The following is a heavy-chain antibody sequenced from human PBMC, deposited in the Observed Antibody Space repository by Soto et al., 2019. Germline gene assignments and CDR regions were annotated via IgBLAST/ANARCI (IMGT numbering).Heavy chain of an antibody. CDR3: AKDYGFGELYWGFDY. J-gene: IGHJ4*02. CDR2: ISYDGSNK. D-gene: IGHD3-10*01. CDR1: GFTFSSYG. V-gene: IGHV3-30*18. Sequence: GGSLRLSCAASGFTFSSYGMHWVRQAPGKGLEWVAVISYDGSNKYYADSVKGRFTISRDNSKNTLYLQMNSLRAEDTAVYYCAKDYGFGELYWGFDYWGQGTLVTVSS.